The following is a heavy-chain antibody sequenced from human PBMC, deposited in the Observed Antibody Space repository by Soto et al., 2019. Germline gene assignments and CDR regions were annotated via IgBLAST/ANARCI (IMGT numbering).Heavy chain of an antibody. CDR3: ARAVAGTGNYYYYYYMDV. CDR2: INHIGST. V-gene: IGHV4-34*01. J-gene: IGHJ6*03. D-gene: IGHD6-19*01. Sequence: PSETLSLTCAVYGGSFSGYYWSWIRQPPGKGLEWIGEINHIGSTNYNPSLKSRVTISVDTSENQFSLKLSSVTAADTAVYYCARAVAGTGNYYYYYYMDVWGKGTTVTVSS. CDR1: GGSFSGYY.